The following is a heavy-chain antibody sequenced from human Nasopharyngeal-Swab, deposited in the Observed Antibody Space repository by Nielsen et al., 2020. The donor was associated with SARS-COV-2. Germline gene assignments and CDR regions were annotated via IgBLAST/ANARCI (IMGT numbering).Heavy chain of an antibody. D-gene: IGHD1-14*01. Sequence: GESLKISCAASGFTFSSHAMHWVRQAPGKGLEWAALISYDGSNKYYADSVKGRFTISRDNSKNTLYLQLNSLRTEDTAAYYCARETKWYLDQWGQGTLVTVSS. V-gene: IGHV3-30*04. CDR1: GFTFSSHA. CDR3: ARETKWYLDQ. J-gene: IGHJ4*02. CDR2: ISYDGSNK.